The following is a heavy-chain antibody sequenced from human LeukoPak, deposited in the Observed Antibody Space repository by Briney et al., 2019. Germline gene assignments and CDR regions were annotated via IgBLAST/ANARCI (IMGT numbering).Heavy chain of an antibody. CDR3: SRSITFGAGPWFDP. CDR2: VHYTGRT. CDR1: GDSINSYH. J-gene: IGHJ5*02. D-gene: IGHD3-16*01. V-gene: IGHV4-59*01. Sequence: SETLSLTCTVSGDSINSYHWNWIRQPPGKGLEWIGYVHYTGRTNYNPSLKSRVTMSVGTSKNHFSLKLNSVTAADTAVYYCSRSITFGAGPWFDPWGQGTLVTVSS.